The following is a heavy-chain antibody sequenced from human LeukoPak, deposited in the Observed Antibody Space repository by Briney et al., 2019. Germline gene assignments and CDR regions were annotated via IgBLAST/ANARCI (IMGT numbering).Heavy chain of an antibody. V-gene: IGHV1-58*01. D-gene: IGHD3-9*01. J-gene: IGHJ5*02. Sequence: EASVKVSCKASGFTFTSSAVQWVRQARGQRLEWIGWIVVGSGNINYAQKFQERVTITRDMSTSTAYMELSSLRSEDTAVYYCAAGFGYDILTGYSPSWGQGTLVTVSS. CDR1: GFTFTSSA. CDR3: AAGFGYDILTGYSPS. CDR2: IVVGSGNI.